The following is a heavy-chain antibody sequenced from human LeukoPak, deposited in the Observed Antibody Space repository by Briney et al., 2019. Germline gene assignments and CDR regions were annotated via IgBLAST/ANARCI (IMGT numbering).Heavy chain of an antibody. D-gene: IGHD3-10*01. J-gene: IGHJ4*02. V-gene: IGHV3-11*04. CDR3: VRVALYYYGSESYYFFEH. CDR2: ISSSGHTI. CDR1: GFSFSDYY. Sequence: KPGGSLRLPCAASGFSFSDYYMTWIRQAPGKGLEWVSYISSSGHTICYADSVKGRFTISRDNAKNSLYLLMNTLRVEDTAIYYCVRVALYYYGSESYYFFEHWGQGTPVTASS.